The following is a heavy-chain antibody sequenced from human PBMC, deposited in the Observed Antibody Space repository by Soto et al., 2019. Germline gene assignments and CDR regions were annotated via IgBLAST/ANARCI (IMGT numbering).Heavy chain of an antibody. D-gene: IGHD5-18*01. CDR1: GGSIRSYY. Sequence: SETLSLTCTVSGGSIRSYYWTWIRQPPGKGLEWLGYIFYSGSTFYNPSLMSRVTISIHTSKGQFSLQLTSVTAADTAVYYCARGAADTAMVDSWGQGTLVTVSS. J-gene: IGHJ4*02. V-gene: IGHV4-59*01. CDR2: IFYSGST. CDR3: ARGAADTAMVDS.